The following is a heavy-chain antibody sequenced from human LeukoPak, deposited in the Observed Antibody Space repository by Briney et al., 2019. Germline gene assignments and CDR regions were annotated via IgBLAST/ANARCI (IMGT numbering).Heavy chain of an antibody. CDR3: ARGRRDSSSWYGFDY. CDR2: IYYSGST. J-gene: IGHJ4*02. Sequence: SETLSLTCTVSGGSISSYYWSWIRQPPGKGLEWIGYIYYSGSTNYNPSLKSRVTISVDTSKNQFSLKLSSVTAADTAVYYCARGRRDSSSWYGFDYWGQGTLVTVSS. CDR1: GGSISSYY. V-gene: IGHV4-59*01. D-gene: IGHD6-13*01.